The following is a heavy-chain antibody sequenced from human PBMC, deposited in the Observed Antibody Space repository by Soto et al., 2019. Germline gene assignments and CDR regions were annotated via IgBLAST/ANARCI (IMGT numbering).Heavy chain of an antibody. CDR1: GFTFSSYA. D-gene: IGHD1-20*01. J-gene: IGHJ4*01. V-gene: IGHV3-23*01. CDR2: ISGSGDTT. CDR3: AKDMKYNWNDDDY. Sequence: EVQLLESGGGLVQPGGSLRLSCAGSGFTFSSYAMSWVRQAPGKGLEWVSAISGSGDTTYYADSVKGRFTISRDNSKNTLYLQMNSLRVEETAVYYCAKDMKYNWNDDDYWGHGILVTVSS.